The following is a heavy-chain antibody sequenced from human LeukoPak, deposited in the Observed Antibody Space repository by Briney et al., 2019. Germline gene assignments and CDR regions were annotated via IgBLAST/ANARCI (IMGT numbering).Heavy chain of an antibody. CDR1: GHTFTGYY. J-gene: IGHJ4*02. V-gene: IGHV3-33*01. CDR3: ARFDCSSITCYSKYFDY. D-gene: IGHD2-2*01. Sequence: SCKASGHTFTGYYMHWVRQAPGKGLEWVAVIWYDGSNKYYADSVKGRFTISRDNSKNTLYLQMNSLRVEDTAMYYCARFDCSSITCYSKYFDYWGQGTLVTVSS. CDR2: IWYDGSNK.